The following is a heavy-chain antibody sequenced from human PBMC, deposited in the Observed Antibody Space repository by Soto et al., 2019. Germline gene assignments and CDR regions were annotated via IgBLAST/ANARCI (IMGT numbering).Heavy chain of an antibody. D-gene: IGHD3-9*01. CDR2: ISYDGSNK. CDR3: ARDRRTYYDILTGYRATDV. J-gene: IGHJ6*02. V-gene: IGHV3-30-3*01. CDR1: GFTFSSYA. Sequence: GGSLRLSYAASGFTFSSYAMHWVRQAPGKGLEWVAVISYDGSNKYYADSVKGRFTISRDNSKNTLYLQMNSLRAEDTAVYYCARDRRTYYDILTGYRATDVWGQGTTVTVSS.